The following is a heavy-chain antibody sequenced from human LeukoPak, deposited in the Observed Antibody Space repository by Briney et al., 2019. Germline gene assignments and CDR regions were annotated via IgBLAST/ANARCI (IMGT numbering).Heavy chain of an antibody. CDR2: ISYDGNNK. D-gene: IGHD3-3*01. CDR3: ARDLGVLRFLEWFFSKPDY. J-gene: IGHJ4*02. CDR1: GFTFSSYG. Sequence: GRSLRLSCAASGFTFSSYGMHWVRQAPGKGPEWVAVISYDGNNKYYADSVKGRFTISRDNSKNTLYLQMNSLRAEDTAVYYCARDLGVLRFLEWFFSKPDYWGQGTLVTVSS. V-gene: IGHV3-30*03.